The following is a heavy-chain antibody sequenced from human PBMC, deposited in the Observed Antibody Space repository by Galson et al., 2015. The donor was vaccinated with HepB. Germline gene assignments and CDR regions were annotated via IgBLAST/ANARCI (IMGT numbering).Heavy chain of an antibody. D-gene: IGHD2/OR15-2a*01. V-gene: IGHV3-23*01. CDR2: ISGSGDST. Sequence: SLRLSCAASGFTFRTYVMSWVRQAPGKGLEWVSGISGSGDSTYYADSVKGRFTISRDNSKNTLFLQMNSLRAEDTAVYCCAKDVSTSSVWYFDLWGRGTLVSVSS. CDR1: GFTFRTYV. CDR3: AKDVSTSSVWYFDL. J-gene: IGHJ2*01.